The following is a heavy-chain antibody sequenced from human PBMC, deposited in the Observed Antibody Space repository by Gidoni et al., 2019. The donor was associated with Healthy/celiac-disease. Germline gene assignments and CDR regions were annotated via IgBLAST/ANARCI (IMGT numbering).Heavy chain of an antibody. V-gene: IGHV1-69*09. D-gene: IGHD5-18*01. CDR2: IIPILGIA. CDR1: GGTFSSYA. CDR3: ARVKSSGYSYGSNPYGMDV. Sequence: QVQLVQSGAAVKKPGSSVKFSCQASGGTFSSYAISWVRQAPGQGLVLMGRIIPILGIANYAQKFQCRVTITADKSTSTAYMELSSLRSEDTAVYYCARVKSSGYSYGSNPYGMDVWGQGTTVTVSS. J-gene: IGHJ6*02.